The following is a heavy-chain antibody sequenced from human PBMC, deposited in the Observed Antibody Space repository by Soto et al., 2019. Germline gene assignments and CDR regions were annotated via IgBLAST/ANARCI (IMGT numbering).Heavy chain of an antibody. V-gene: IGHV3-30*18. CDR2: ISFDGSNE. D-gene: IGHD1-1*01. J-gene: IGHJ3*01. Sequence: GGSLRLSCAASGFMFNAYGMHWVRQAPGKGLEWVATISFDGSNEYYTESVKGRFTISRDNSQNTLYLEMLSLRPEDTAVFYCLKAGTKAGTGTTPRAFDVWGQGTMVTVSS. CDR3: LKAGTKAGTGTTPRAFDV. CDR1: GFMFNAYG.